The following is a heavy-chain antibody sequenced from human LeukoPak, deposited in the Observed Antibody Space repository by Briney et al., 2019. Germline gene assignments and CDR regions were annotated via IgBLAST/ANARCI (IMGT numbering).Heavy chain of an antibody. CDR2: IIPIFGIA. CDR1: GGTFSSYA. CDR3: AILQGYSSSSAWFDP. D-gene: IGHD6-6*01. Sequence: GASVKVSCEASGGTFSSYAISWVRQAPGQGLEWMGRIIPIFGIANYAQKFQGRVTITADKSTSTAYMELSSLRSEDTAVYYCAILQGYSSSSAWFDPWGQGTLVTVSS. J-gene: IGHJ5*02. V-gene: IGHV1-69*04.